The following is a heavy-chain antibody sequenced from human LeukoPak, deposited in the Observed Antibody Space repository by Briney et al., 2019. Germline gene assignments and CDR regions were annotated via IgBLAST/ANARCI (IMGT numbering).Heavy chain of an antibody. CDR3: ARGRGATVY. Sequence: SETLSLTCAVYGGSFSGYYWSWIRQPPGKGLEWIGEINHSGSTNYNPSLKSRVTISVDTSKNQFSLKLSSVTAADTAAYYCARGRGATVYWGQGTLVTVSS. D-gene: IGHD1-26*01. V-gene: IGHV4-34*01. J-gene: IGHJ4*02. CDR2: INHSGST. CDR1: GGSFSGYY.